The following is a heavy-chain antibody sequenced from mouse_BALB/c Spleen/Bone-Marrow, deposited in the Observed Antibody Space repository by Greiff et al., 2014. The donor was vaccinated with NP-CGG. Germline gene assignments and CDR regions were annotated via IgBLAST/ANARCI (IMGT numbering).Heavy chain of an antibody. Sequence: QVQLQQSGPQLVRPGTSVKISCKASGYSFTSYWMHWVEQRPRQGLEWIGVIAPSNNETRLNQKFKDKATLTVDKSSNTAYMQLSSPTSEDSAVYYCARRLDYWGQGTTLTVSS. CDR2: IAPSNNET. V-gene: IGHV1-59*01. CDR1: GYSFTSYW. J-gene: IGHJ2*01. CDR3: ARRLDY.